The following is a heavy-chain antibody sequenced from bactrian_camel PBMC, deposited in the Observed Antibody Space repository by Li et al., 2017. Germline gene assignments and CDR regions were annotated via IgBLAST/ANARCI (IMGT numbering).Heavy chain of an antibody. V-gene: IGHV3-3*01. CDR3: AAGVPGGRVFQKEDYYD. CDR2: IYIRGGRT. J-gene: IGHJ4*01. D-gene: IGHD6*01. CDR1: GVTRSTTC. Sequence: HVQLVESGGGSVQAGGSLRLSCSATGVTRSTTCMGWYRQAPGKEREALAAIYIRGGRTYYADSVRGRFTISQDNAKNTVYLQMSSLKPEDTAMYYCAAGVPGGRVFQKEDYYDWGQGTQGTV.